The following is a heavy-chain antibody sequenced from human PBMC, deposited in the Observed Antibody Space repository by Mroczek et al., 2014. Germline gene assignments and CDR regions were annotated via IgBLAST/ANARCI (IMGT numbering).Heavy chain of an antibody. CDR2: IYYSGST. J-gene: IGHJ2*01. CDR1: GGSISSSSYY. Sequence: QVQLQESGPGLVKPSETLSLTCTVSGGSISSSSYYWGWIRQPPGKGLEWIGSIYYSGSTYYNPSLKSRVTXSVDTSKNQFSLKLSSVTAXDTAVYYXASIQIVLRSVTXGYWYFDLWGLAPVVTCLL. CDR3: ASIQIVLRSVTXGYWYFDL. D-gene: IGHD3-3*01. V-gene: IGHV4-39*01.